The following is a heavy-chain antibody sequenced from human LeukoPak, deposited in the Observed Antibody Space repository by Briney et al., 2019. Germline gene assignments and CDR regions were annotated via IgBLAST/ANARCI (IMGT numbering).Heavy chain of an antibody. CDR3: ARGSSGWYSPLDY. CDR2: IYHSGST. D-gene: IGHD6-19*01. Sequence: SETLSLTCAVSGGSISSSNWWSWVRQPPGKGLEWIGEIYHSGSTNYNPSLKSRVTISVDKSKNQFSLKLSSVTAADTAVYYSARGSSGWYSPLDYWGQGTLVTVSS. J-gene: IGHJ4*02. V-gene: IGHV4-4*02. CDR1: GGSISSSNW.